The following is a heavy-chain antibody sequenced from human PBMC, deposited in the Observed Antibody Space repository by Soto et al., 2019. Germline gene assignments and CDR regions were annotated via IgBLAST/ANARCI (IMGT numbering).Heavy chain of an antibody. CDR3: ARDSTYGDYAFDY. CDR1: GFTVSSNY. Sequence: EVQLVESGGGLIQPGGSLRLSCAASGFTVSSNYMSWVRQAPGKGLEWVSVIYSGGSTYYADSVKGRFTISRDKSKNTMYLQMNTLRAEDTAVYYCARDSTYGDYAFDYWGQGPLVTVSS. J-gene: IGHJ4*02. D-gene: IGHD4-17*01. CDR2: IYSGGST. V-gene: IGHV3-53*01.